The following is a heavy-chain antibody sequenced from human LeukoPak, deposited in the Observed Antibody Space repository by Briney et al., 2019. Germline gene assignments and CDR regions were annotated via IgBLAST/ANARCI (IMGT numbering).Heavy chain of an antibody. CDR3: AREYSGYDGFDY. J-gene: IGHJ4*02. D-gene: IGHD5-12*01. Sequence: ASVKVSCKASGYTFTNYGVSWVRQAPGQGLEWMGWINPNSGGTNYAQKFQGRVTMTRDTSISTAYMELSRLRSDDTAVYYCAREYSGYDGFDYWGQGTLVTVSS. CDR2: INPNSGGT. CDR1: GYTFTNYG. V-gene: IGHV1-2*02.